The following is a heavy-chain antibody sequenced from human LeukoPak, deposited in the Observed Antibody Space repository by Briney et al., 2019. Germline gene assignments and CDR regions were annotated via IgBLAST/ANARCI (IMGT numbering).Heavy chain of an antibody. V-gene: IGHV3-48*01. CDR2: ISSSSTI. J-gene: IGHJ4*02. CDR1: GFTFSSYS. D-gene: IGHD6-6*01. Sequence: GGSLRLSCAASGFTFSSYSMNWVRQAPGKGLEWVSYISSSSTIYYVDSVKGRFTISRDNAKNSLYLQMNSLRAEDTAVYYCARSSSSRIPPDDYWGQGTLVTVSS. CDR3: ARSSSSRIPPDDY.